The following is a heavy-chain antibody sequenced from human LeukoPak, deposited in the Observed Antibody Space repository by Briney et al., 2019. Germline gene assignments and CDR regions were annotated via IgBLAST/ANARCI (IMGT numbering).Heavy chain of an antibody. CDR2: RSAYNGNT. CDR3: ARDHSSSCQLFDY. Sequence: ASVKVSCKTSGYPFTGYYMHWVRQAPGQGLEWMGWRSAYNGNTKYAQTLQGRVTMTTDTSTSTAYMELRSLRSDDTAVYYCARDHSSSCQLFDYWGQGTLVTVSS. V-gene: IGHV1-18*04. D-gene: IGHD6-13*01. CDR1: GYPFTGYY. J-gene: IGHJ4*02.